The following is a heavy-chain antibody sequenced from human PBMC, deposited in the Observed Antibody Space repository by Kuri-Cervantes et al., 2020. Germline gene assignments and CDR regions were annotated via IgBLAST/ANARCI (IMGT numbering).Heavy chain of an antibody. CDR2: ISSDGSET. D-gene: IGHD5-12*01. Sequence: GGSLRLSCGASGFTFGTYWMSWVRQTPGKGLEWVAYISSDGSETKCVDPVKGRFTISRDNAKNSMYLQMNSLRAEDTAVYYCARGALPYSGYAFDIWGQGTMVTVSS. J-gene: IGHJ3*02. CDR3: ARGALPYSGYAFDI. V-gene: IGHV3-7*01. CDR1: GFTFGTYW.